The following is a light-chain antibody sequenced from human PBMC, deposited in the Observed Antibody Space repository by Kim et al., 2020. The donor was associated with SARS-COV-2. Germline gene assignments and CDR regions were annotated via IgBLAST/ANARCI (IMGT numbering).Light chain of an antibody. J-gene: IGLJ3*02. CDR1: SSDIDDYNY. V-gene: IGLV2-14*03. CDR3: SSYTSISTWV. Sequence: QSALTQPVSVSGSPGQSITISCTGTSSDIDDYNYVSWYQQHPGKAPKLLIYDVTHRPSGISNRFSGSKSGNTASLTISGLQAEDEADYYCSSYTSISTWVFGGGTQLTVL. CDR2: DVT.